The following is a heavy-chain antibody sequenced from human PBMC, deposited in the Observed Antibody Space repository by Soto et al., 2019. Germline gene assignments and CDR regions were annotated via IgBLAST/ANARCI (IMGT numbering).Heavy chain of an antibody. V-gene: IGHV1-69*13. Sequence: SVKVSCKASGGTFSSYAISWVRQAPGQGLEWMGGIIPIFGTANYAQKFQGRVTITADESTSTAYMELSSLRSEDTAVYYCARDRVGSSSGTNYYYGMDVWGQGTTVTFS. CDR3: ARDRVGSSSGTNYYYGMDV. CDR1: GGTFSSYA. D-gene: IGHD6-13*01. CDR2: IIPIFGTA. J-gene: IGHJ6*02.